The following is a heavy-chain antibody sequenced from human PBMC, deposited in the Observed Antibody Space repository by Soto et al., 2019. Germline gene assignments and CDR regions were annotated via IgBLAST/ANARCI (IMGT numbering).Heavy chain of an antibody. J-gene: IGHJ4*02. CDR3: VRDRPGSQPYFDY. CDR2: INTDGSST. D-gene: IGHD6-19*01. Sequence: EVQLVESGGGLVQPGGSLRLSCAASGFIFSSDWMHWVRQAPGKGLVWVSRINTDGSSTAYADSVKGRFTISRDNTQNSLHLQMKSLRPEDTAVYYCVRDRPGSQPYFDYWGLGILVTVSS. CDR1: GFIFSSDW. V-gene: IGHV3-74*01.